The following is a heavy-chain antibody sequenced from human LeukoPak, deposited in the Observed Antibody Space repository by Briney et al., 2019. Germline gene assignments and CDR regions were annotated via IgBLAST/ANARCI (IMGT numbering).Heavy chain of an antibody. Sequence: PGGSLGLSCAASGFTFSSYGMHWVRQAPGKGLEWVAVISYDGSNKYYAGSVKGRFTISRDNSKNTLYLQMNSLRAEDTAVYYCAKGGKYYGDYSMDVWGKGTTVTVSS. CDR2: ISYDGSNK. D-gene: IGHD4-17*01. J-gene: IGHJ6*04. V-gene: IGHV3-30*18. CDR3: AKGGKYYGDYSMDV. CDR1: GFTFSSYG.